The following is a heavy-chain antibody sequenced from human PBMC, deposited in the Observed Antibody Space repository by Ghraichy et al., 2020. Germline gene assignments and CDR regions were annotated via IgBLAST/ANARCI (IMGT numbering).Heavy chain of an antibody. V-gene: IGHV3-23*01. Sequence: GGSLRLSCAASGFSFTNYAMIWVRQAPGKGLEWVSGISYSGVNTYYADSVKGRFTISRDNSKNTLYLQMNGLRAEDTAAYYCARRLVNSGGRQNYFDCWGKGTLVTVSS. D-gene: IGHD3-9*01. CDR3: ARRLVNSGGRQNYFDC. CDR2: ISYSGVNT. CDR1: GFSFTNYA. J-gene: IGHJ4*02.